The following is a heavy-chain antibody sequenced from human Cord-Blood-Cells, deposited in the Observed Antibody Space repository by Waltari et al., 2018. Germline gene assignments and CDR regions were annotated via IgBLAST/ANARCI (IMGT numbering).Heavy chain of an antibody. D-gene: IGHD3-3*01. CDR1: GYTFTGYY. V-gene: IGHV1-2*02. CDR2: INPTSGGT. CDR3: AVGGTYYDFWSCYLIDY. Sequence: QVQLVQSGAEVKKPGASVKVSCKASGYTFTGYYMHWVRQAPGQGLEWMGWINPTSGGTNYAQEFQGRVTMTRDTSISTAYMELSMLRSDDTAVYYCAVGGTYYDFWSCYLIDYWGQGTLVTVSS. J-gene: IGHJ4*02.